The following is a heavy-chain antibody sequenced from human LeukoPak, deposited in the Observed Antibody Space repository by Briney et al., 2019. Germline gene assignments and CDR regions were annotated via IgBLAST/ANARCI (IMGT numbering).Heavy chain of an antibody. J-gene: IGHJ6*03. CDR1: GGSISSGGYY. V-gene: IGHV4-30-2*01. D-gene: IGHD6-13*01. Sequence: SQTLSLTCTVSGGSISSGGYYWSWIRQPPGKGLEWIGYIYHSGSTYYNPSLKSRVTISVDRSKNQFSLKLSSVTAADTAVYYCARLDAAARRGYYYYMDVWGKGTTVTVSS. CDR3: ARLDAAARRGYYYYMDV. CDR2: IYHSGST.